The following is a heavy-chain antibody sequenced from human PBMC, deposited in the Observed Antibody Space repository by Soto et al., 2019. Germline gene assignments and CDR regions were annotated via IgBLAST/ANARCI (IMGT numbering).Heavy chain of an antibody. Sequence: EVQLVESGGGLVKPGGSPRLSCAASGFTFNTYDMNWVRQAPGKGLEWVSSITTSSAYIYYADSLKGRITISRDNAKNSLFLQMNSLRAEDTAVYYCVRSGTARLLRHTWFDTWGQGTLVTVYS. J-gene: IGHJ5*02. CDR2: ITTSSAYI. CDR3: VRSGTARLLRHTWFDT. V-gene: IGHV3-21*01. CDR1: GFTFNTYD. D-gene: IGHD2-21*01.